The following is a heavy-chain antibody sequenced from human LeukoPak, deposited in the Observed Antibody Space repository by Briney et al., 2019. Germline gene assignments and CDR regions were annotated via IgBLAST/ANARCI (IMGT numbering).Heavy chain of an antibody. Sequence: SETLSLTCAVSGGSFSGYYWSWIRQPPGKGLEWIGEINHSGSTNYNPSLKSRVTISVDTSKNQFSLKLSSVTAADTAVYYCARARKFDPWGQGTLVTVSS. CDR2: INHSGST. CDR3: ARARKFDP. CDR1: GGSFSGYY. J-gene: IGHJ5*02. V-gene: IGHV4-34*01.